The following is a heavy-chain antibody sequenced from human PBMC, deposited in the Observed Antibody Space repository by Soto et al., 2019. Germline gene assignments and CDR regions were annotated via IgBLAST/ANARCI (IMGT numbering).Heavy chain of an antibody. J-gene: IGHJ6*02. CDR1: GYTFTSYA. V-gene: IGHV1-3*01. Sequence: QVQLVQSGAEVKKPGASVKVSCKASGYTFTSYAMHWVRQAPGQRLEWMGWINAGNGNTKYSQKFQGRVTITGDTSASTAYMELSSLRSEDTAVYYCARDSPYYDYVWGSLDVWGQGTTVTVSS. D-gene: IGHD3-16*01. CDR2: INAGNGNT. CDR3: ARDSPYYDYVWGSLDV.